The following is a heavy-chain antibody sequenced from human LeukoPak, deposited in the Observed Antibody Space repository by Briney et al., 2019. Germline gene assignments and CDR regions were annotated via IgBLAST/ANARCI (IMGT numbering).Heavy chain of an antibody. Sequence: GGSLRLSCAASGFTSSSYAMSWVRQAPGKGLEWVSAISGSGGSTYYADSVKGRFTISRDNSKNTLYLQMNSLRAEDTAVYYCAKDDDYVWGSYRSYFDYWGQGTLVTVSS. J-gene: IGHJ4*02. V-gene: IGHV3-23*01. CDR1: GFTSSSYA. D-gene: IGHD3-16*02. CDR2: ISGSGGST. CDR3: AKDDDYVWGSYRSYFDY.